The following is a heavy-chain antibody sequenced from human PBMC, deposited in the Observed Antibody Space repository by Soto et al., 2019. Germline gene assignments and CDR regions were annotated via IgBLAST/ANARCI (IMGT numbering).Heavy chain of an antibody. D-gene: IGHD2-21*01. CDR2: MYYSGDT. V-gene: IGHV4-59*08. CDR3: ARHVGDWMGSDAFDI. J-gene: IGHJ3*02. CDR1: GGSISGYY. Sequence: QVQLQESGPGLVKPSETLSLTCTVSGGSISGYYWSWIRQPPGKGLEWIGYMYYSGDTNDNPSLNGRVTISVDTPKQRFSLKLSSVTAADSAMYYCARHVGDWMGSDAFDIWGQGTMVTVSS.